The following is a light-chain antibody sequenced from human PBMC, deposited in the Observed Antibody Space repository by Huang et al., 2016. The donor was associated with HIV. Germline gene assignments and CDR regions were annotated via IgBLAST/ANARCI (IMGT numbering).Light chain of an antibody. CDR3: QQYDSYSVT. Sequence: DIQMTQSPSTLSASVGDRVTITCRASHSLSTSLAWYQQRPGKAPNLLIYKASILEGGVPSRFSGSGSGTEFTLTISSLQPDDLATYYCQQYDSYSVTFGQGTKLEIK. V-gene: IGKV1-5*03. CDR2: KAS. CDR1: HSLSTS. J-gene: IGKJ2*01.